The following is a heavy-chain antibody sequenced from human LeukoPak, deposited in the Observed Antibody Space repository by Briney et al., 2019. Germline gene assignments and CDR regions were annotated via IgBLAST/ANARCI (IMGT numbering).Heavy chain of an antibody. CDR3: AREIGGSGSYYRSGEFDY. D-gene: IGHD3-10*01. CDR2: IYTSGST. CDR1: GGSISSYY. Sequence: PSETLSLTCTVSGGSISSYYWSWIRQPAGKGLEWIGRIYTSGSTNYNPSLKSRVTMSVDTSKNQFSLKLSSVTAADTAVYYCAREIGGSGSYYRSGEFDYWGQGTLVTVSS. J-gene: IGHJ4*02. V-gene: IGHV4-4*07.